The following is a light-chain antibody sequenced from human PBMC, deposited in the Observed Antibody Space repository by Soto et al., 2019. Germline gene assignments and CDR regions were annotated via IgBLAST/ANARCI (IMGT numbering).Light chain of an antibody. CDR3: QQYKNWPSSGDT. Sequence: EIVMTQSPATLSLSPGERATLSCRASHSVSSNLAWYQQKPGQAPRLLIYGASSRATGIPARFSGSGSGTEFTHTISSLQSEDFAVYYCQQYKNWPSSGDTFGPGTKVDV. CDR1: HSVSSN. J-gene: IGKJ3*01. CDR2: GAS. V-gene: IGKV3-15*01.